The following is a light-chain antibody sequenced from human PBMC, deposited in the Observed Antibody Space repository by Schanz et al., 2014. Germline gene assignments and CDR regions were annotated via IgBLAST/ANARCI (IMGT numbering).Light chain of an antibody. CDR1: SSDIGGYNY. Sequence: QSALTQPASVSGSLGQSITISCTGTSSDIGGYNYVSWYQQHPGKAPKLLIYAVTNRPSGVSNRFSGSKSGNTASLTISGLQAGDEADYYCNSHARTTTLIFGGGTKLTVL. CDR3: NSHARTTTLI. J-gene: IGLJ2*01. V-gene: IGLV2-14*01. CDR2: AVT.